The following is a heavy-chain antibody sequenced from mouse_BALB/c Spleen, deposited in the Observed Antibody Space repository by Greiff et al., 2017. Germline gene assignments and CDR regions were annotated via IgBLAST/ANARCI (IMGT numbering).Heavy chain of an antibody. Sequence: EVQLVESGGGLVQPGGSLKLSCAASGFTFSSYGMSWVRQTPDKRLELVATINSNGGSTYYPDSVKGRFTISRDNAKNTLYLQMSSLKSEDTAMYDCARGPSTMITRYWYFDVWGAGTTVTVSS. CDR3: ARGPSTMITRYWYFDV. J-gene: IGHJ1*01. CDR2: INSNGGST. D-gene: IGHD2-4*01. V-gene: IGHV5-6-3*01. CDR1: GFTFSSYG.